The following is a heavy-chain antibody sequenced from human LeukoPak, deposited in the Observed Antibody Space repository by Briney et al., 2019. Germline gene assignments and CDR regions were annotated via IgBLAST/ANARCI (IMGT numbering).Heavy chain of an antibody. V-gene: IGHV5-51*01. CDR2: IYPGDSDT. Sequence: GESLKISCKGSGYSFTSYWIGWVRQMPGKGLEWMGIIYPGDSDTRYSPSFQGQVTISADKSISTAYLQWSSLKASDTAMYYCARVGGNYEARDCYYYGMDVWGQGTTVTVSS. CDR3: ARVGGNYEARDCYYYGMDV. J-gene: IGHJ6*02. D-gene: IGHD4-23*01. CDR1: GYSFTSYW.